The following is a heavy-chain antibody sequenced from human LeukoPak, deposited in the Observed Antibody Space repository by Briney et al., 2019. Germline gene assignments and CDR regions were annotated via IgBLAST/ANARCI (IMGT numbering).Heavy chain of an antibody. CDR2: INHSGST. J-gene: IGHJ4*02. CDR3: ARDTDYGYPGPFDY. CDR1: GGSFSGYY. V-gene: IGHV4-34*01. Sequence: SETLSLTCAVYGGSFSGYYWSWIRQPPGKGLEWIGEINHSGSTNYNPPLKSRVTISVDTSKNHFSLKLSSVTAADTAVYYCARDTDYGYPGPFDYWGQGTLVTVSS. D-gene: IGHD3-10*01.